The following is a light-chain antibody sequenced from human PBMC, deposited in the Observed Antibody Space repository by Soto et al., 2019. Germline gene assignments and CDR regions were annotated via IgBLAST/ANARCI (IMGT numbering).Light chain of an antibody. J-gene: IGKJ4*01. CDR2: GAS. V-gene: IGKV1-39*01. CDR3: QQGYSTPPT. Sequence: DIQMTQSPSSLSASVGDRVTITYRASQSISSYLSWYQQRPGKAPHLLIYGASTLQSGVSSRFGGSGSGTDFTLAISSLQPEDFATYYCQQGYSTPPTFGGGTKVEIK. CDR1: QSISSY.